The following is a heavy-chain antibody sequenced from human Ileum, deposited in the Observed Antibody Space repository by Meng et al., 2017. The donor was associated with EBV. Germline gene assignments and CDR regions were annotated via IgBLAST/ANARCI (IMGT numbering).Heavy chain of an antibody. Sequence: QLDLVESGAEVKKPVAYGKVSCKASGYTFTSYPMHWVRQAPGQRLQWMGWVNTGNGKTEYSQNLQGRVTITRDTSANTAYMELSSLRSEDTAVYYCASRPENDVGPFDYWGQGTLVTVSS. CDR3: ASRPENDVGPFDY. CDR2: VNTGNGKT. D-gene: IGHD1-14*01. V-gene: IGHV1-3*04. CDR1: GYTFTSYP. J-gene: IGHJ4*02.